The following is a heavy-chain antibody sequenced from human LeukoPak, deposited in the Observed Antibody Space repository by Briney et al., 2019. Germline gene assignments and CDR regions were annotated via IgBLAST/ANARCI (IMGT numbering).Heavy chain of an antibody. CDR2: INWNGAST. Sequence: GGSLRLSCAASGFSFGTYGMSWVRQVPGKGLEWVSGINWNGASTVYADSVKGRFTISRDNAKNSLYLQMNSLRAEDTALYYCARARFGELLSYFDYWGQGTLVTVSS. V-gene: IGHV3-20*04. D-gene: IGHD3-10*02. CDR3: ARARFGELLSYFDY. CDR1: GFSFGTYG. J-gene: IGHJ4*02.